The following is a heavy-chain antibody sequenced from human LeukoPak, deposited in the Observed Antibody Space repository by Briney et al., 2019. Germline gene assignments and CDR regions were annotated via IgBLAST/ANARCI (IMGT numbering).Heavy chain of an antibody. CDR3: ARLNNWYFDL. CDR2: IYYSGST. Sequence: SETLSFTCTVSGGSISSGDYYWSWIRQPPGKGLEWIGYIYYSGSTYYNPSLKSRVTISVDTSKNQFSLKLSSVTAADTAVYYCARLNNWYFDLWGRGTLVTVSS. V-gene: IGHV4-30-4*08. J-gene: IGHJ2*01. CDR1: GGSISSGDYY. D-gene: IGHD2/OR15-2a*01.